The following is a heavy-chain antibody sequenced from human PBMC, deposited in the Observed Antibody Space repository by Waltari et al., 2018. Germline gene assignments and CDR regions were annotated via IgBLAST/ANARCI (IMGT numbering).Heavy chain of an antibody. D-gene: IGHD2-15*01. CDR1: GSPIPSGYY. Sequence: QVQLQESGPGLVKPSETLFLTCTVSGSPIPSGYYWGCIRQPPGQALEWLANVSYTGSAYYIPCLKSRLTISGETARNQFSRKLGSVTAADTAVYYWANDGECTGGGCDSLGRFDPWGQGTLVTVSS. CDR3: ANDGECTGGGCDSLGRFDP. V-gene: IGHV4-38-2*02. CDR2: VSYTGSA. J-gene: IGHJ5*02.